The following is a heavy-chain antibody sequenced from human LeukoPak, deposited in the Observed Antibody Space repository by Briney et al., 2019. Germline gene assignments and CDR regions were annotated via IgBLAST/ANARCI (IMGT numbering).Heavy chain of an antibody. CDR2: ISGSGGST. CDR1: GFTFSSYA. CDR3: ARLLGYCSSTSCLRHFQH. D-gene: IGHD2-2*01. Sequence: GGSLRLSCAASGFTFSSYAMSWVRQAPGKGLEWVSAISGSGGSTYYADSVKGRFTISRDNSKNTLYLQMNSLRAEDTAVYYCARLLGYCSSTSCLRHFQHWGQGTLVTVSS. J-gene: IGHJ1*01. V-gene: IGHV3-23*01.